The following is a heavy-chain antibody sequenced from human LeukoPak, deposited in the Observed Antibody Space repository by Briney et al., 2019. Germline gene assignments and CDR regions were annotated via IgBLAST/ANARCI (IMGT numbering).Heavy chain of an antibody. CDR3: ARVAIRRHFDWFKGYYYGMDV. CDR2: INAGNGNT. D-gene: IGHD3-9*01. J-gene: IGHJ6*02. CDR1: GYTFTSYA. V-gene: IGHV1-3*01. Sequence: ASVKVSCKASGYTFTSYAMHWVRQAPGQRLEWMGWINAGNGNTKYSQKFQGRVTITRDTSASTAYMELSSLRSEDTAVYYCARVAIRRHFDWFKGYYYGMDVWGQGTTVTVSS.